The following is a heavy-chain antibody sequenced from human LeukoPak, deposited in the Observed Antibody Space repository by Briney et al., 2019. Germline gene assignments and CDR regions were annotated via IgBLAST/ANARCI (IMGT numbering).Heavy chain of an antibody. CDR2: IHHSGSI. Sequence: PSETLSLTCTVSGYSINSGYYWGWIRQPPGKGLEWIGNIHHSGSIYYNPSLKSRVTISVDTSKNQFSLKLSSVTAADTAVYYCARGGGPLNAFDIWGQGTMVIVAS. D-gene: IGHD3-16*01. CDR1: GYSINSGYY. CDR3: ARGGGPLNAFDI. J-gene: IGHJ3*02. V-gene: IGHV4-38-2*02.